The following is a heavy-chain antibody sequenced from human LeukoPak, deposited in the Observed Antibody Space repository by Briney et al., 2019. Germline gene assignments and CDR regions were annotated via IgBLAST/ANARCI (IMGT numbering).Heavy chain of an antibody. Sequence: GGSLRLSRAASGFTFSSYSMNWVRQAPGKGLEWVSSISPSSSYIYYADSVKGRFTISRDNSKNTLYLQMNSLRAEDTAVYYCARDLKGPYYDILTVGEDAFDIWGQGTMVTVSS. CDR2: ISPSSSYI. D-gene: IGHD3-9*01. J-gene: IGHJ3*02. CDR1: GFTFSSYS. CDR3: ARDLKGPYYDILTVGEDAFDI. V-gene: IGHV3-21*01.